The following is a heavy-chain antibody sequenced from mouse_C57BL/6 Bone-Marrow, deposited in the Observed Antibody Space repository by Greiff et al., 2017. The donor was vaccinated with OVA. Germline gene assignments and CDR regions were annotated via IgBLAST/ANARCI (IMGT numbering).Heavy chain of an antibody. D-gene: IGHD1-1*01. CDR1: GYTFTSYW. V-gene: IGHV1-64*01. CDR2: IHPNSGST. CDR3: AREFDGFWYFDV. J-gene: IGHJ1*03. Sequence: QVQLQQPGAELVKPGASVKLSCKASGYTFTSYWMHWVKQRPGQGLEWIGMIHPNSGSTNYNEKFQSKATLTVDKSSSTAYMQLSSLTSEDSAVFYGAREFDGFWYFDVWGTGTTVTVSS.